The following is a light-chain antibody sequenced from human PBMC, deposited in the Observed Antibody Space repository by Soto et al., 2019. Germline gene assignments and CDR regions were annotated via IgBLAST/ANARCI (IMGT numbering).Light chain of an antibody. CDR1: SSDVGAYNY. CDR3: SSYTSSSTYV. J-gene: IGLJ1*01. V-gene: IGLV2-14*01. CDR2: EVS. Sequence: QSALTQPASVSGSPGQSNTISCTGTSSDVGAYNYVSWYQQHPGKAPKLIIYEVSNRPSGVSNHFSGSKSGNTASLTISGLQAEDEADYYCSSYTSSSTYVFGAGTKVTVL.